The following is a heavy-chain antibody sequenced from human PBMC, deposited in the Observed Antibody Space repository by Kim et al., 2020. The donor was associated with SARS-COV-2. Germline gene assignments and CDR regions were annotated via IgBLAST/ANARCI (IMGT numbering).Heavy chain of an antibody. J-gene: IGHJ4*02. V-gene: IGHV1-2*06. CDR2: INPNSGGT. D-gene: IGHD3-10*01. CDR3: ARELWFGEFADY. Sequence: ASVKVSCKASGYTFTGYYMHWVRQAPGQGLEWMGRINPNSGGTNYAQKFQGRVTMTRDTSISTAYMELSRLRSDDTAVYYCARELWFGEFADYWGQGTLVTVSS. CDR1: GYTFTGYY.